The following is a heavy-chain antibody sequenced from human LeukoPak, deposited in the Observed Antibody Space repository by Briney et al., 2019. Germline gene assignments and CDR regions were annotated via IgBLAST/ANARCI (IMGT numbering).Heavy chain of an antibody. CDR2: FDPEDGET. D-gene: IGHD3-3*01. CDR1: GYTLTELS. CDR3: ARAQNYDFWSGYYQGWFDP. Sequence: ASVKVSCKVSGYTLTELSMHWVRQAPGKGLEWMGGFDPEDGETIYAQKFQGRVTMTEDTSTDTAYMELSSLRSEDTAVYYCARAQNYDFWSGYYQGWFDPWGQGTLVTVSS. J-gene: IGHJ5*02. V-gene: IGHV1-24*01.